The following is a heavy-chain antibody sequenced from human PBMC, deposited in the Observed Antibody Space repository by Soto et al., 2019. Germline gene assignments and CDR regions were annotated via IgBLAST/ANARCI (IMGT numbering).Heavy chain of an antibody. CDR3: ARDLRVVTNTDYYYYGMDV. CDR2: IKQAGSEK. V-gene: IGHV3-7*01. Sequence: GGSLRLSFAASGFTFSSYWMSWVRQAPGKGLEWVANIKQAGSEKYYVDSVKGRFTISRDNAKNSLYLQMNSLRAEDTAVYYCARDLRVVTNTDYYYYGMDVWGQGTTVTVSS. J-gene: IGHJ6*02. CDR1: GFTFSSYW. D-gene: IGHD3-22*01.